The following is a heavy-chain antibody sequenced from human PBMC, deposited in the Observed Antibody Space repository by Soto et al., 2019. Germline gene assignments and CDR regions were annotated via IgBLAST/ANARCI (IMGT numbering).Heavy chain of an antibody. V-gene: IGHV3-21*04. Sequence: PDGALSLSCAASGFTLSSYSMNWVRQAPGKRLEWVSSISSISSYIYYSDSLKGRFTISRDNAKNSLYLQMNSLSAADTAVYYCARVYITIFGAVIGEGYYYYGMDVWGQGTTVTAAS. J-gene: IGHJ6*02. CDR1: GFTLSSYS. CDR2: ISSISSYI. CDR3: ARVYITIFGAVIGEGYYYYGMDV. D-gene: IGHD3-3*01.